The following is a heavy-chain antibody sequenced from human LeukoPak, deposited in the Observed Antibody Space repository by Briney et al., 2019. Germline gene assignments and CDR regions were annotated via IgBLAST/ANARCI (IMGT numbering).Heavy chain of an antibody. J-gene: IGHJ5*02. CDR2: ISGSGGST. Sequence: GGSLRLSWAAAGFTFSSYAMSWVRQAPGKGLEWVSAISGSGGSTYYADSVKGRFTISRDNSKNTLYLQMNSLRAEDTAVYYCARGRSYYDILTGYYYWFDPWGQGTLVTVSS. V-gene: IGHV3-23*01. CDR1: GFTFSSYA. D-gene: IGHD3-9*01. CDR3: ARGRSYYDILTGYYYWFDP.